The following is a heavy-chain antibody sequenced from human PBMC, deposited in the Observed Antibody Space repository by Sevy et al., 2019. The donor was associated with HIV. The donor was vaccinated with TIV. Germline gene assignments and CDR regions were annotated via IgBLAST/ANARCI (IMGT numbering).Heavy chain of an antibody. D-gene: IGHD3-22*01. Sequence: ASVKVSCKASGGTFNSYAISWVRQAPGQGLEWMGGIIPIFGTTNYGQKFQGRVTITADESTSTAYIELSSLRSEDTAVYYCASTDYYDSSGYYLYAFDMWGQGTMVTVSS. CDR2: IIPIFGTT. J-gene: IGHJ3*02. CDR3: ASTDYYDSSGYYLYAFDM. CDR1: GGTFNSYA. V-gene: IGHV1-69*13.